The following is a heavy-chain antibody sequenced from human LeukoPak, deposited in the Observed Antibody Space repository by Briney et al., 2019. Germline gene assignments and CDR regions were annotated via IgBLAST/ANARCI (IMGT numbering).Heavy chain of an antibody. CDR2: IYYSGST. CDR3: ERAGNYRSRFDP. D-gene: IGHD3-22*01. Sequence: SETLSLTCTVSGGSIISSSFYWGWIRQSPGKWLEWIGSIYYSGSTYYNPSLKSRVTISIDTSKNQFSLKLSSVTAADTAVYYCERAGNYRSRFDPWGQGTLVTVSS. J-gene: IGHJ5*02. CDR1: GGSIISSSFY. V-gene: IGHV4-39*07.